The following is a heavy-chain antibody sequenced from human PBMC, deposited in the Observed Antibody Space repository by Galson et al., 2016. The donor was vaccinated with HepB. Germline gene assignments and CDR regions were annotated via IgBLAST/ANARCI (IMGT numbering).Heavy chain of an antibody. CDR3: AKDLKVIAAAEYYYAMDV. Sequence: LRLSCAASGFTFSNYGMHWVRQAPGKGLEWVAVISYDGSNKYYGESVKGRFTIYRDNSRNTLFLQMNSLRAEDTAMYYCAKDLKVIAAAEYYYAMDVWGQGTTVTVSS. V-gene: IGHV3-30*18. CDR1: GFTFSNYG. J-gene: IGHJ6*02. D-gene: IGHD6-13*01. CDR2: ISYDGSNK.